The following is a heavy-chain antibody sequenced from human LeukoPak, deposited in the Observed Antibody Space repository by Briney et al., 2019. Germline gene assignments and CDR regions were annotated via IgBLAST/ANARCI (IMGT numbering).Heavy chain of an antibody. V-gene: IGHV3-74*01. CDR1: GYTFSNSW. CDR2: INSDGTTT. Sequence: GGSLRLSCAASGYTFSNSWMHWVRQAPGKGLVWVSRINSDGTTTYYAHSVRRRFTISRDNAKNTLFLQMKSLRPEDTALYYCASDANLGNFWTGYPHSWGKGTLVTVSS. D-gene: IGHD3/OR15-3a*01. J-gene: IGHJ4*02. CDR3: ASDANLGNFWTGYPHS.